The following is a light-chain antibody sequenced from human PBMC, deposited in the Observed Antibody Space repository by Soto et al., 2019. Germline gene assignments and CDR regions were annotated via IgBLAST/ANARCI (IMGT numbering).Light chain of an antibody. CDR3: QQNYSATWT. CDR1: QSVDNY. V-gene: IGKV1-39*01. J-gene: IGKJ1*01. CDR2: AAS. Sequence: DIQMTQSPSSLSASVGDTVTLTCRASQSVDNYLNWYQQKPGKAPKLLIYAASTLQSGVPSRFSGSGSATDFTLTISSLQPEDFATYSCQQNYSATWTFGQGTKVDIK.